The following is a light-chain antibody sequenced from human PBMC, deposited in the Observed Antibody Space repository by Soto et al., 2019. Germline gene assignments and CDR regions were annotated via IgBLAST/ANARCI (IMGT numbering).Light chain of an antibody. J-gene: IGKJ1*01. CDR2: AAS. V-gene: IGKV1-39*01. CDR3: QKYNSAPPT. Sequence: DIQMTQSPSSLSASVGDRVTITCRASQGISTYLNWYQQKPGKAPKLLIYAASSLQSGVPSRFSGSGSETDFTLTISSLQPEDFATYSCQKYNSAPPTFGQGTKVDIK. CDR1: QGISTY.